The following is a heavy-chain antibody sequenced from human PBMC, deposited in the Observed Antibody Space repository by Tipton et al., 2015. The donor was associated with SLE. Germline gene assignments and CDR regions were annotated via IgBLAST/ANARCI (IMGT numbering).Heavy chain of an antibody. CDR3: ARGRSFRYDSSAPWFDP. D-gene: IGHD3-22*01. CDR1: GASISSDY. J-gene: IGHJ5*02. Sequence: LRLSCIVSGASISSDYWSWVRQTPGMGLQWIGHIHYSGSTNYNPSLKSRVFISLDTSKNQLSLKLSSVTSADTALYYCARGRSFRYDSSAPWFDPWRQGTLVTVS. CDR2: IHYSGST. V-gene: IGHV4-59*01.